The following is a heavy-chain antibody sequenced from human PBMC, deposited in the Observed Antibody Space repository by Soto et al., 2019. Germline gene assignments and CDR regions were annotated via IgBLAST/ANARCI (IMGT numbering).Heavy chain of an antibody. CDR1: GFIFSAYG. V-gene: IGHV3-30*03. Sequence: QERLVESGGGVVQPGRSLRLSCTTSGFIFSAYGMHWVRQAPGKGLQWVAVVSDDGVTTYYAESVKGRFTVSRDNSESALYLQMNNLRTEDTAVYYCARERHHIVGPDAFSFDYWGQGTLVTVSS. D-gene: IGHD1-26*01. CDR2: VSDDGVTT. J-gene: IGHJ4*02. CDR3: ARERHHIVGPDAFSFDY.